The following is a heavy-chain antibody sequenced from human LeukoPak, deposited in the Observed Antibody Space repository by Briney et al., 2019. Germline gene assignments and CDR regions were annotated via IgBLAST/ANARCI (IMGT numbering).Heavy chain of an antibody. CDR1: GDSISSYS. J-gene: IGHJ3*02. Sequence: PSETLSLTCTVAGDSISSYSWIYIRQPPGKGLEWIGNISYSGSTKYNPSLKSRVTISLDTSKNQFSLKLSSVTAADTVVYYCVRGYQLLPDASDIWGQGTMVTVSS. D-gene: IGHD2-2*01. V-gene: IGHV4-59*01. CDR3: VRGYQLLPDASDI. CDR2: ISYSGST.